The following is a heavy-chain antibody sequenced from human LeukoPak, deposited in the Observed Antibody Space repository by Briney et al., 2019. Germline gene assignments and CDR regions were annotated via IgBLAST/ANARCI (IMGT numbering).Heavy chain of an antibody. Sequence: SETLSLTCAVYGGSFSGYYWSWIRQPPGKGLEWIGEINHSGSTNYNPSLKSRVTISVDTSKNQFSLKLSSVTAADTAVYYCARGPYSGSYYYYYGMDVWGQGTTVTVSS. CDR3: ARGPYSGSYYYYYGMDV. CDR1: GGSFSGYY. CDR2: INHSGST. D-gene: IGHD1-26*01. J-gene: IGHJ6*02. V-gene: IGHV4-34*01.